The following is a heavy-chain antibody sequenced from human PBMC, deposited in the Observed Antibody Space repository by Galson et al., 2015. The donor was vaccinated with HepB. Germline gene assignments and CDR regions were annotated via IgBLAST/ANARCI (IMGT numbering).Heavy chain of an antibody. D-gene: IGHD3-22*01. CDR2: ISYDGSKK. CDR3: AKDFPYYYDSSGWDY. V-gene: IGHV3-30*18. Sequence: FLRLSCPAPGFTFSSYGMHWVRQAPGKGLEWVAVISYDGSKKYYADSVKGRFTISRDNSKNTLYLQMNSLRAEDTAVYYCAKDFPYYYDSSGWDYWGQGTLVTVSS. CDR1: GFTFSSYG. J-gene: IGHJ4*02.